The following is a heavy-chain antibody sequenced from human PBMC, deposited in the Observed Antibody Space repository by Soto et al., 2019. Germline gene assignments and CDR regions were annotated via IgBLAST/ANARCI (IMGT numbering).Heavy chain of an antibody. J-gene: IGHJ4*02. Sequence: SETLSLTCTVSGVSIHNSHSFWAWIRQPPGKGLQFIASVYHNGGAHYNSSLKSRVTISVDTANNQVSLRMRSLTAADTAFYYCGRVVEGATRHTDPDSWGQGILVTV. CDR3: GRVVEGATRHTDPDS. CDR2: VYHNGGA. V-gene: IGHV4-39*01. CDR1: GVSIHNSHSF. D-gene: IGHD2-21*01.